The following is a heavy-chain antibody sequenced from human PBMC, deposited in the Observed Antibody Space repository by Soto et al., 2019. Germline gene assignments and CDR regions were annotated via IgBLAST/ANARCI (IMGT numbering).Heavy chain of an antibody. CDR1: GYTFTTYG. CDR2: ISVYNGNT. Sequence: ASVKVSCKASGYTFTTYGINWVRQAPGQGLEWMGRISVYNGNTNYAQKFQGRATITADESTSTAYMELSSLRSEHTAVYYCARDRVIAAPYYYYYGMDVWGQGTTDTVSS. J-gene: IGHJ6*02. CDR3: ARDRVIAAPYYYYYGMDV. V-gene: IGHV1-18*01. D-gene: IGHD6-13*01.